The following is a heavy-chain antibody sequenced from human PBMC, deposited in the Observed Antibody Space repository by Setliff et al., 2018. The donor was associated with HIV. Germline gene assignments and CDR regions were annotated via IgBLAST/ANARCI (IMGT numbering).Heavy chain of an antibody. D-gene: IGHD6-13*01. CDR3: ARYWQQLGAYAFDI. Sequence: PSETLSLTCTVSGGSISSHYWSWIRQHPGKGLEWIGYVYYSGSTNYDPSLKSRVSISVDTSKNQFSLKLSSVTAADTAVYYCARYWQQLGAYAFDIGGQGTMVTVSS. CDR1: GGSISSHY. V-gene: IGHV4-59*11. J-gene: IGHJ3*02. CDR2: VYYSGST.